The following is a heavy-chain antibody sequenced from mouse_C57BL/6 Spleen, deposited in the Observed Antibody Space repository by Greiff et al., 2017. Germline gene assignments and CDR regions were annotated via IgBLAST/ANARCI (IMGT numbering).Heavy chain of an antibody. Sequence: VQLQQPGAELVKPGASVKMSCKASGYTFTSYWITWVKQRPGQGLEWIGDIYPGSGSTNYNEKFKSKATLTVDTSSSTAYMQLSSLTSEDSAVYYCARRGDDDWYFDVWGTGTTVTVSS. V-gene: IGHV1-55*01. CDR1: GYTFTSYW. CDR3: ARRGDDDWYFDV. CDR2: IYPGSGST. D-gene: IGHD2-12*01. J-gene: IGHJ1*03.